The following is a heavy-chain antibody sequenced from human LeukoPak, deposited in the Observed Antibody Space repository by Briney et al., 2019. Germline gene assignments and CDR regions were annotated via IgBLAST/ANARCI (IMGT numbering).Heavy chain of an antibody. J-gene: IGHJ4*02. V-gene: IGHV3-33*01. D-gene: IGHD6-19*01. CDR3: ARGTTYSSGWYYFDY. CDR1: VVTFSSYR. CDR2: IWYDGSNK. Sequence: GKSLRLSWAASVVTFSSYRLHWVHQAPCKGLEWVEVIWYDGSNKYYADSVKGRFTISRDNSKNTLYLQMNSLRAEDTAVYYCARGTTYSSGWYYFDYWGQGTLVTVSS.